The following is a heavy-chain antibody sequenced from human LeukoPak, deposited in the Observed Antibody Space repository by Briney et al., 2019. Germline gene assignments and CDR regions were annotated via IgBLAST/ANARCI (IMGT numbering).Heavy chain of an antibody. D-gene: IGHD3-22*01. Sequence: ASVKVSCKASGYTFTSYGISWVRQAPGQGLEWMGWISAYNGNTNYAQKLQGRVTVTTDTTTSTAYMELRSLRSDDTAVYYCARCHDSNDAFDIWGQGTMVTVSS. V-gene: IGHV1-18*01. CDR2: ISAYNGNT. CDR3: ARCHDSNDAFDI. CDR1: GYTFTSYG. J-gene: IGHJ3*02.